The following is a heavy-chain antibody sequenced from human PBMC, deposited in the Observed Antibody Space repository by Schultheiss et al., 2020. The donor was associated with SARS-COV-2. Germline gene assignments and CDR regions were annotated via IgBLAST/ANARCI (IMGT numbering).Heavy chain of an antibody. V-gene: IGHV2-26*01. Sequence: SGPTLVKPTETLTLTCTVSGFSLSNARMGVSWIRQPPGKALEWLAHIFSNDEKSYSTSLKSRLTISKDTSKSQVVLTMTNMDPVDTATYYCARMPSAAAGTNLWYFDLWGRGTLVTVSS. J-gene: IGHJ2*01. CDR2: IFSNDEK. CDR3: ARMPSAAAGTNLWYFDL. CDR1: GFSLSNARMG. D-gene: IGHD6-13*01.